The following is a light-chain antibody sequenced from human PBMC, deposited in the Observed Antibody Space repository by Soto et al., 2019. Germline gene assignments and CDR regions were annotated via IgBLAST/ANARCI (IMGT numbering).Light chain of an antibody. CDR1: SRHIRYA. Sequence: QSVLTQSPSASASLGASVKLTCTLSSRHIRYAIAWHQQQPEKGPRYLMKVNSDGSHNKGDGIPDRFSGSSSGAERYLTISSLQYEDEADYYCQTWGAGIRVFGGGTKLTVL. CDR3: QTWGAGIRV. V-gene: IGLV4-69*01. J-gene: IGLJ2*01. CDR2: VNSDGSH.